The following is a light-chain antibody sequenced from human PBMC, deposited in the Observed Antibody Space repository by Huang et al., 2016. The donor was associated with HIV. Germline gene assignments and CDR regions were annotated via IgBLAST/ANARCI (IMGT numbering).Light chain of an antibody. V-gene: IGKV3-15*01. CDR2: GAS. CDR3: QQYNDWPPLS. Sequence: EIMMTQSPATLSVSPGERATLSCRASQSVGSNLAWYQQKPGQAPMLLIFGASNRVTCIPARVSGSGAGTEFTLIISPLQSEDFAVYFCQQYNDWPPLSFGGGTKVEI. J-gene: IGKJ4*01. CDR1: QSVGSN.